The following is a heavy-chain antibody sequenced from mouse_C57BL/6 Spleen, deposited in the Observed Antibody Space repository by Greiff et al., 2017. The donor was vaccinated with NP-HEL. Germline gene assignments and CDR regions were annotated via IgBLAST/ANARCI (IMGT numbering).Heavy chain of an antibody. D-gene: IGHD1-1*01. CDR3: AREGIYYGSSYGGYFDV. Sequence: DVKLVESGPGMVKPSQSLSLTCTVTGYSITSGYDWHWIRHFPGNKLEWMGYISYSGSTNYNPSLKSRISITHDTSKNHFFLKLNSVTTEDTATYYCAREGIYYGSSYGGYFDVWGTGTTVTVSS. J-gene: IGHJ1*03. CDR2: ISYSGST. CDR1: GYSITSGYD. V-gene: IGHV3-1*01.